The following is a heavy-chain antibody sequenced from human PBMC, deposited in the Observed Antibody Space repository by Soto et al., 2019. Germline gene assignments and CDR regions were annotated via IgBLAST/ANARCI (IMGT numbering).Heavy chain of an antibody. Sequence: DVQLVGSGGGLLQPGGSLRVSWATSGFTFSRDWMHWVRQAPGKGLVWVSRINSDGTRTNYADYAMGRFTISRDNAKNTLYLQMNSLRAEDTAVYFCARGTLGNYYQDSWGQGTPVTVSS. CDR1: GFTFSRDW. CDR3: ARGTLGNYYQDS. D-gene: IGHD3-10*01. CDR2: INSDGTRT. V-gene: IGHV3-74*01. J-gene: IGHJ4*02.